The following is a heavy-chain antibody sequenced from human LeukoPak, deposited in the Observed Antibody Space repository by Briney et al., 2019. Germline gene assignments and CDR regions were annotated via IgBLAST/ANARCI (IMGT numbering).Heavy chain of an antibody. J-gene: IGHJ4*02. Sequence: SETLSLTCAVYGGSFSGCYWSWIRQPPGKGLEWIGEINHSGSTNYNPSLKSRVTISVDTSKNQFSLKLSSVTAADTAVYYCARVGYGSGSRVDYWGQGTLVTVSS. CDR1: GGSFSGCY. D-gene: IGHD3-10*01. CDR3: ARVGYGSGSRVDY. CDR2: INHSGST. V-gene: IGHV4-34*01.